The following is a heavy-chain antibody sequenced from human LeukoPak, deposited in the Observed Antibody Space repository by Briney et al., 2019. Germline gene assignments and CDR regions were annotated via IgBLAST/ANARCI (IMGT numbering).Heavy chain of an antibody. V-gene: IGHV4-39*01. J-gene: IGHJ4*02. CDR3: ARQHWGSGFYYDY. CDR2: IHYSGTT. CDR1: GGSISSSGYY. Sequence: SETLSLTCGVSGGSISSSGYYWGWIRQPPGKGLGWVGSIHYSGTTHNNPSLKSRVTISGDTSQNQFSLKLSSVTAADTAVYYCARQHWGSGFYYDYWGPGTLVTVSS. D-gene: IGHD3-22*01.